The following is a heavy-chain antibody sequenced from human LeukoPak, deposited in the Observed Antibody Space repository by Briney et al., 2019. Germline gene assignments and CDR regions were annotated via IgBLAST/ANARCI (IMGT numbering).Heavy chain of an antibody. V-gene: IGHV4-59*12. D-gene: IGHD3-22*01. CDR2: IYYSGST. J-gene: IGHJ6*02. CDR1: GGSISSYY. Sequence: SETLSLTCTVSGGSISSYYWSWIRQPPGKGLEWIGYIYYSGSTNYNPSLKSRVTISVDTSKNQFSLKLSSVTAADTAVYYCARGDNYYDSSGYSRMDVWGQGTTVTVSS. CDR3: ARGDNYYDSSGYSRMDV.